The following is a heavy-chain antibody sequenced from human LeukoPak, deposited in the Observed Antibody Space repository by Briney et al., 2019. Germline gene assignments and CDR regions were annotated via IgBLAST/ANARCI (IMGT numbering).Heavy chain of an antibody. J-gene: IGHJ4*02. D-gene: IGHD1-7*01. Sequence: PSETLSLTCAVYGGSFSGYYWSWIRQPPEKGLEWIGEINHSGSTNYNPSLKSRLTISVDTSKNQFSLKLSSVTAADTAVYYCARAATGTIDYWGQGTLVTVSS. CDR3: ARAATGTIDY. CDR2: INHSGST. V-gene: IGHV4-34*01. CDR1: GGSFSGYY.